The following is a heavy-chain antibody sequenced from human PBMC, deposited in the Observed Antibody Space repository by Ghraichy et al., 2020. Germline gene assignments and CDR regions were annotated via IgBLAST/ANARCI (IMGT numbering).Heavy chain of an antibody. CDR2: IWYDGSNK. CDR3: ARSSSGWCDY. J-gene: IGHJ4*02. D-gene: IGHD6-19*01. V-gene: IGHV3-33*01. CDR1: GFTFNNYG. Sequence: GGSLRLSCAASGFTFNNYGMHWVRQAPGKGLEWVAVIWYDGSNKYYADSVKGRFTISRDNSKNTLYLQMNSLRAEDTAVYYCARSSSGWCDYWGQGTLVTVSS.